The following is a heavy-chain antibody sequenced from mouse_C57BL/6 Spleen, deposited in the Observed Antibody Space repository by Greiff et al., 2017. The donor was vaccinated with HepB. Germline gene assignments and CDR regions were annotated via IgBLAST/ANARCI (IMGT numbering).Heavy chain of an antibody. V-gene: IGHV1-22*01. Sequence: VQLQQSGPELVKPGASVKMSCKASGYTFTDYNMHWVKQSHGKSLEWIGYINPNNGGTSYNQKFKGKATLTVNKSSSTAYMELRSLTSEDSAVYYCAHDGYSWYFDVWGTGTTVTVSS. J-gene: IGHJ1*03. CDR3: AHDGYSWYFDV. CDR1: GYTFTDYN. D-gene: IGHD2-3*01. CDR2: INPNNGGT.